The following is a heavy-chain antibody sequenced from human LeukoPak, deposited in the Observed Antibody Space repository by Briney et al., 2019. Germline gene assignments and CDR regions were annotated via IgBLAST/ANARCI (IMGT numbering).Heavy chain of an antibody. Sequence: GASVKVSCKASGYTFTSYAMHWVRQAPGQRLEWMGWINAGNGNTKYSQKFQGRVTMTADESTSTAYMELSSLRSEDTAVYYCASWSDIGYDPWAREPWSPSPQ. CDR1: GYTFTSYA. V-gene: IGHV1-3*01. J-gene: IGHJ5*02. CDR3: ASWSDIGYDP. CDR2: INAGNGNT.